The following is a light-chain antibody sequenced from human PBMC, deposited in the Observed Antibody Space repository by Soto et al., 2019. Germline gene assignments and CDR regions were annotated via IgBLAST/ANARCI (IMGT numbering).Light chain of an antibody. Sequence: QSALTQPPSASGSPGQSVTISCTGTSSDVGGYNYVSWYQQHPGKAPKLMIYEVSKRPSGVPDRFSGSKSGNTASLTVSGLQAEDEADYYCQSYDTTLSGSRVFGGGTKVTVL. CDR3: QSYDTTLSGSRV. CDR1: SSDVGGYNY. CDR2: EVS. J-gene: IGLJ2*01. V-gene: IGLV2-8*01.